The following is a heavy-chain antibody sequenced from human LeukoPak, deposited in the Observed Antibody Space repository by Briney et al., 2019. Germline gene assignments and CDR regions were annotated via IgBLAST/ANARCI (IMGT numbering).Heavy chain of an antibody. V-gene: IGHV1-69*05. J-gene: IGHJ4*02. Sequence: SVKVSCKAPGGTFSSYAISWVRQAPGQGLEWMGGIIPIFGTANYAQKFQGRVTITTDESTSTAYMELSSLRSEDTAVYYCARERLNDYGDYSYFDYWGQGTLVTVSS. CDR3: ARERLNDYGDYSYFDY. D-gene: IGHD4-17*01. CDR1: GGTFSSYA. CDR2: IIPIFGTA.